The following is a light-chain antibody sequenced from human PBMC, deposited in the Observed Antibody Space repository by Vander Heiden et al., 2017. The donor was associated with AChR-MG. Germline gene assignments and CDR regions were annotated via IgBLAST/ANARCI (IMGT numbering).Light chain of an antibody. CDR3: QQSYSIPQT. Sequence: DIQMTQSPSSLSASVGDRVTITCRASQSISSYLNWYQQKPGKAPKLLIYAASSLQSGVPSRFSGSGSGTDFTLTISSLQPEDFATYYCQQSYSIPQTFGQGTNLEIK. V-gene: IGKV1-39*01. J-gene: IGKJ2*01. CDR2: AAS. CDR1: QSISSY.